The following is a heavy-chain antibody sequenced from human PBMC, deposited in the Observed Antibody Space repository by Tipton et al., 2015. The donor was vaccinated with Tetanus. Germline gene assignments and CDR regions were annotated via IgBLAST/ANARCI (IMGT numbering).Heavy chain of an antibody. CDR1: GFTFSNYD. D-gene: IGHD2-2*01. CDR3: ARVRGYCSSTTCSGIDY. Sequence: AVSGFTFSNYDMHWVRQVPGKGLEWVANIKQDGGEKYCVDSVKGRFTTSRDNARNSLYLQMNSLRAEDTAVYYCARVRGYCSSTTCSGIDYWGQGTLVTVSS. CDR2: IKQDGGEK. J-gene: IGHJ4*02. V-gene: IGHV3-7*01.